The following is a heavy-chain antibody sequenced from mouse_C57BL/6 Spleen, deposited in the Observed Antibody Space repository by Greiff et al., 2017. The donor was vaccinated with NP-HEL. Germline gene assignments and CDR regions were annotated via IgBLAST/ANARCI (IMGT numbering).Heavy chain of an antibody. Sequence: VQLQESGPGLVQPSQSLSITCTVSGFSLTSYGVHWVRQSPGKGLEWLGVIWRGGSTDYNAAFMSRLSITKDNSKSQVFFKMNSLQADDTAIYYCAKKRITDYYAMDYWGQGTSVTVSS. CDR1: GFSLTSYG. V-gene: IGHV2-5*01. CDR3: AKKRITDYYAMDY. D-gene: IGHD1-3*01. CDR2: IWRGGST. J-gene: IGHJ4*01.